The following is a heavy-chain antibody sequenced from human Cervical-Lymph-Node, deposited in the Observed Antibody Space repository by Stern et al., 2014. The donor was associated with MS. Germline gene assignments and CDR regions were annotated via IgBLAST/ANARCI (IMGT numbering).Heavy chain of an antibody. CDR2: INPNSGDT. J-gene: IGHJ4*02. D-gene: IGHD6-19*01. CDR1: GYIFTDYY. Sequence: QVQLVESGTEVKKPGASVKVSCKASGYIFTDYYLHWVRQAPGQGLEWMGRINPNSGDTNYAQKFQGWVTMTIDTSISIAYMELSRLKSDDTAVYYCRVAVTDDFDYWGQGTLVTVSS. V-gene: IGHV1-2*04. CDR3: RVAVTDDFDY.